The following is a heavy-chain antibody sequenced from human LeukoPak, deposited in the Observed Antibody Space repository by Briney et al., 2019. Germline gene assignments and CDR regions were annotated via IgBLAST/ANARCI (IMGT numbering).Heavy chain of an antibody. CDR1: GGSISSYY. Sequence: SETLSLTCTVSGGSISSYYWSWIRQPTGKGLEWIGYIYYSGSTNYNPSLKSRVTISVDTSKNQFSLKLSSVTAADTAVYYCARTTVTSFGAFDIWGQGTMVTVSS. V-gene: IGHV4-59*01. D-gene: IGHD4-17*01. CDR3: ARTTVTSFGAFDI. CDR2: IYYSGST. J-gene: IGHJ3*02.